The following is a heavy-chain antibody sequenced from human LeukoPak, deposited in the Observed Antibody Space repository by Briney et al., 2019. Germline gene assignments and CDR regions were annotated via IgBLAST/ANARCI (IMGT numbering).Heavy chain of an antibody. CDR3: ARAQYCSGGSCYGDY. CDR2: IYRGGET. CDR1: GFTVSSNY. J-gene: IGHJ4*02. Sequence: GGSLRLSCAASGFTVSSNYLSWDRQAPGKGLEWVSVIYRGGETYYADSVKGRFTISRDNSKNTLYLQMNSLRAEDTAVYYCARAQYCSGGSCYGDYWGQGTLVTVSS. D-gene: IGHD2-15*01. V-gene: IGHV3-53*01.